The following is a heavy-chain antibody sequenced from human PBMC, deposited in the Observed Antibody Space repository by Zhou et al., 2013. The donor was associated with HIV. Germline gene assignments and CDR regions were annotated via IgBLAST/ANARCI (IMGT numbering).Heavy chain of an antibody. V-gene: IGHV1-69*05. CDR3: VRMGQFYYDSSVNDAFDI. CDR1: GGTFSTYA. Sequence: QVPLVQSGAEVKKPGSSVKISCKTSGGTFSTYAISWVRQAPGQGLEWMGGIIPVFDTTHYAQKFQGRVTITTDESTSRAYMELSNLRSEDTAVYYCVRMGQFYYDSSVNDAFDIWGPGTMVTVSS. J-gene: IGHJ3*02. CDR2: IIPVFDTT. D-gene: IGHD3-22*01.